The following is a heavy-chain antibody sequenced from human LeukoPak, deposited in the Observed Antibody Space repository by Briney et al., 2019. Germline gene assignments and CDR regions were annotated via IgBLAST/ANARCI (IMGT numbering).Heavy chain of an antibody. CDR3: AKDSLGLVTPVPFDY. CDR1: GFTFSSYA. CDR2: ISGSGGST. Sequence: TGGSLRLSCAASGFTFSSYAMSWVRQAPGKGLEWVSAISGSGGSTYYADSVKGRFTISRDNSKNTLYLQMNSLRAEDTAVYYCAKDSLGLVTPVPFDYWGQGALVTVSS. D-gene: IGHD2-21*02. J-gene: IGHJ4*02. V-gene: IGHV3-23*01.